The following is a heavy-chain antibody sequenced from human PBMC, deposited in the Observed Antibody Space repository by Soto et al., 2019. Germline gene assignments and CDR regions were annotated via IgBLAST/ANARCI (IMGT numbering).Heavy chain of an antibody. V-gene: IGHV6-1*01. CDR1: GDSVSSNSAA. CDR3: AGSFSGRGGMDV. Sequence: PSQTLSLTCAISGDSVSSNSAAWNWIRQSPSRGLEWLGRTYYRSKWYNDYAVSVKSRLTINPDTSKHQFSLQLNSVTPEDTAIYYCAGSFSGRGGMDVWGQGTSVTVSS. J-gene: IGHJ6*02. D-gene: IGHD3-10*01. CDR2: TYYRSKWYN.